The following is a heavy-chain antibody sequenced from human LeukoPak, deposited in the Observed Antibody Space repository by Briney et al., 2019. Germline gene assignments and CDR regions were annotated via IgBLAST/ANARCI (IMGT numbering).Heavy chain of an antibody. D-gene: IGHD1-26*01. CDR3: ARGGAFSGSYSGFDY. Sequence: PGGSLRLSCAASGFTFSSYDMHWVRQATGKGLEWVSAIGTAGDTYYPGSVKGRFTISRENAKNSLYLQMNSLRAGDTAVYYCARGGAFSGSYSGFDYWGQGTLVTVSS. CDR2: IGTAGDT. CDR1: GFTFSSYD. V-gene: IGHV3-13*01. J-gene: IGHJ4*02.